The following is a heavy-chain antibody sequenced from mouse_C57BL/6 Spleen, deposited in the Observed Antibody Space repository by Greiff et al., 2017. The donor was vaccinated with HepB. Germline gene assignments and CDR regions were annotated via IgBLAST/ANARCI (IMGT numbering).Heavy chain of an antibody. CDR3: ARGGAGTYAMDY. Sequence: EVKLMESGPGLVKPSQSLSLTCSVPGYSITSGYYWNWIRQFPGNKLEWMGYISYDGSNNYNPSLKNRISITRDTSKNQFFLKLNSVTTEDTATYYCARGGAGTYAMDYWGQGTSVTVSS. CDR1: GYSITSGYY. D-gene: IGHD4-1*01. V-gene: IGHV3-6*01. J-gene: IGHJ4*01. CDR2: ISYDGSN.